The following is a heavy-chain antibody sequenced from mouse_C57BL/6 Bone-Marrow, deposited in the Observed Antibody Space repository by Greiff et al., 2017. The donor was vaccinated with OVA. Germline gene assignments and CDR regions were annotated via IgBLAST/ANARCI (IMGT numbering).Heavy chain of an antibody. CDR3: ARGDDYEEPGFAY. J-gene: IGHJ3*01. Sequence: VKLQQPGAELVRPGSSVKLSCKASGYTFTSYWMHWVKQRPIQGLEWIGNIDPSDSETHYNQKFKDKATLTVDKSSSTAYMQLSSLTSEDSAVYYCARGDDYEEPGFAYWGQGTLVTVSA. V-gene: IGHV1-52*01. CDR1: GYTFTSYW. CDR2: IDPSDSET. D-gene: IGHD2-4*01.